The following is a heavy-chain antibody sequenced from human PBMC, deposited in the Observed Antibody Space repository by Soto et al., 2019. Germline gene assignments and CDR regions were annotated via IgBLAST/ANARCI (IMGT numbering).Heavy chain of an antibody. V-gene: IGHV1-69*13. CDR3: ARLPDPTTVVTPNWFDP. Sequence: ASVKVSCKASGGTFSSYAISWVRQAPGQGLEWMGGIIPIFGTANYAQKFQGRVTITADESTSTAYMELSSLRSEDTAVYYCARLPDPTTVVTPNWFDPWGQGTLVTVSS. CDR1: GGTFSSYA. J-gene: IGHJ5*02. CDR2: IIPIFGTA. D-gene: IGHD4-17*01.